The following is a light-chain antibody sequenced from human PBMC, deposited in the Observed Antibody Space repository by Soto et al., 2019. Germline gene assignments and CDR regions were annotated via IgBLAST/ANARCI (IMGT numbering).Light chain of an antibody. J-gene: IGKJ4*01. CDR2: AAS. V-gene: IGKV1-27*01. CDR1: QAIGVY. CDR3: QKYNSAPLT. Sequence: DTQVTQSPSSLSASLGDRVPITCRANQAIGVYLAWIQQQPGKVPKLLIYAASALQSGVPSRFSGSGSGTDFTLTISSLQPEDSATYYCQKYNSAPLTFGGGTKVEI.